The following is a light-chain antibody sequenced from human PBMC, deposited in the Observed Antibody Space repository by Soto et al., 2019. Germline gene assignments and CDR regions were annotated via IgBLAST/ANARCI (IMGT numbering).Light chain of an antibody. J-gene: IGKJ2*01. Sequence: DIQMTPSPSSLSASVGDRVTITCRASQTITTYLTWYQHNPGQAPTHLIYAAISLQRGVPSRLSGSGSVTDFTHPISSLQPEDFATYYCQQTYSTPHTFGQGTKVEIK. V-gene: IGKV1-39*01. CDR1: QTITTY. CDR2: AAI. CDR3: QQTYSTPHT.